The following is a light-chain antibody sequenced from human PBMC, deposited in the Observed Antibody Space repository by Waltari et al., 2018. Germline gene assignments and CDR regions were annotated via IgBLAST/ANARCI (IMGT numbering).Light chain of an antibody. J-gene: IGLJ2*01. CDR3: APWNDRLNDVL. V-gene: IGLV1-44*01. Sequence: QSVLTQPLSASGTPGQRVSIPCSGRSSTIGSNTIKWSQQFTGTAPKFLIYTNHRRPSGVPDRFSGSESGTSASLAISGLQSEDEADYYCAPWNDRLNDVLFGGGTKLTVL. CDR2: TNH. CDR1: SSTIGSNT.